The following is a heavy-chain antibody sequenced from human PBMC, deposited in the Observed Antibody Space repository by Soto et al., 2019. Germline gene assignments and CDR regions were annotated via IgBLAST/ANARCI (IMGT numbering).Heavy chain of an antibody. D-gene: IGHD6-13*01. J-gene: IGHJ4*02. CDR1: GYTFTSYY. V-gene: IGHV1-46*01. CDR2: INPSSRST. CDR3: ARDAHPGMAATSDY. Sequence: QVQLVQSGAEVRKPGASVKVSCKASGYTFTSYYMHWVRQAPGQGLELMGIINPSSRSTTYAQKFQGRVTLTRDTPTSTVYMELSSLRSEDTAVYYCARDAHPGMAATSDYWGQGTLVTVSS.